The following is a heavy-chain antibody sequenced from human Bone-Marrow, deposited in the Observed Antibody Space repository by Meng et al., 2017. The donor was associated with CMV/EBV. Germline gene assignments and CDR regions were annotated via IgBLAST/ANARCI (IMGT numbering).Heavy chain of an antibody. Sequence: GESLKISCAASGFTFSSYAMSWVRQAPGKGLVWVSRINSDGSSTSYADSVKGRFTISRDNSKNTLYLQMNSLRAEDTAVYYCAKDMEAGSYLTYYYYYGMDVWGQGTTVTVSS. V-gene: IGHV3-23*01. CDR3: AKDMEAGSYLTYYYYYGMDV. CDR2: INSDGSST. J-gene: IGHJ6*02. CDR1: GFTFSSYA. D-gene: IGHD1-26*01.